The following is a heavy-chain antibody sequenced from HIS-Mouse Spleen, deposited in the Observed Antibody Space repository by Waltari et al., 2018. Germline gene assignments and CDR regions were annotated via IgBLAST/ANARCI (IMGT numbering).Heavy chain of an antibody. D-gene: IGHD6-19*01. CDR3: ARRRGWFDY. V-gene: IGHV4-39*01. J-gene: IGHJ4*02. CDR1: GGSISSSRYY. CDR2: IYYSGNT. Sequence: QLLLQESGSGLVQPPVTLSRPCPVPGGSISSSRYYWGWIRHPPGKGLEWIGCIYYSGNTYYNPSLKSRVTISVDTSKNQFSLKLSSVTAADTAVYYCARRRGWFDYWGQGTLVTVSS.